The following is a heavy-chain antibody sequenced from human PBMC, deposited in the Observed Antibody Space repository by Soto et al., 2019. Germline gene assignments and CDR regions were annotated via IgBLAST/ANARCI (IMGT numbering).Heavy chain of an antibody. CDR1: GDSVSSNSSG. Sequence: PSQTLALACGISGDSVSSNSSGCNWIRQSPSRGLEWLGRTFYRSKWYNDYAVSLKGRISINADTSKNQFSLQLNSVTPEDTAVYYCARVEYTESEYYRGMDVWGQGTTVTVSS. CDR2: TFYRSKWYN. J-gene: IGHJ6*02. D-gene: IGHD2-8*01. CDR3: ARVEYTESEYYRGMDV. V-gene: IGHV6-1*01.